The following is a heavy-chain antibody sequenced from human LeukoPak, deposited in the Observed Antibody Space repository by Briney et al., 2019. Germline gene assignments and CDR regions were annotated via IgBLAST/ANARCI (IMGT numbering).Heavy chain of an antibody. CDR1: GYSFSSYG. CDR3: GRGGYKDADWDFDY. D-gene: IGHD5-24*01. CDR2: ISAYNGNT. Sequence: ASVKVSCKVSGYSFSSYGISWVRQAPGQGVEYMGWISAYNGNTNFGQKVQGRVTMTTDTSTSTAYMELKHLRSDDTAVYYCGRGGYKDADWDFDYWGQGTLVTVSS. V-gene: IGHV1-18*01. J-gene: IGHJ4*02.